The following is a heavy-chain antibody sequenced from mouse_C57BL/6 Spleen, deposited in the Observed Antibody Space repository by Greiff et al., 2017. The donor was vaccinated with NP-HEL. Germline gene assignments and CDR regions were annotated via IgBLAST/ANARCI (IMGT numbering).Heavy chain of an antibody. J-gene: IGHJ4*01. CDR3: ARCRYYYGSSHYYAMDD. Sequence: VQLLQSGTDLVKPGASVKLSCTASGFTFTSYSMHWVKQRPGQGLEWIGNINPSSGGTNYHEKFKGKATLTVDQSAITAYLQLSSLTSEDSAVYYCARCRYYYGSSHYYAMDDWGQGTSVTVSS. CDR2: INPSSGGT. V-gene: IGHV1-53*01. CDR1: GFTFTSYS. D-gene: IGHD1-1*01.